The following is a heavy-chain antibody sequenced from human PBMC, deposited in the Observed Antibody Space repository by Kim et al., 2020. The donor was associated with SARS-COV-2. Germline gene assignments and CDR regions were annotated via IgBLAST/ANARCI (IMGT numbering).Heavy chain of an antibody. CDR1: GFTFSDYY. D-gene: IGHD2-2*01. V-gene: IGHV3-11*03. J-gene: IGHJ5*02. CDR3: ASLGYCSSTSCHNNWFDP. Sequence: GGSLRLSCAASGFTFSDYYMSWIRQAPGKGLEWVSYISSSSYTNYADSVKGRFTISRDNAKNSLYLQMNSLRAEDTAVYYCASLGYCSSTSCHNNWFDPWGQGTLVTVSS. CDR2: ISSSSYT.